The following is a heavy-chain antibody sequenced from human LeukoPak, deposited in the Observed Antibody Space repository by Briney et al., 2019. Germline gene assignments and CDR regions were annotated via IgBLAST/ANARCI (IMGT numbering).Heavy chain of an antibody. Sequence: GGSLRLSCAASGFTFSSYGMHWVRQAPGKGLEWVAVISYDGSNKYYADSVKGRFTISRDNSKNTLYLQMNSLRAEDTAVYYCARDLTVTDYYYYGMDVWGQGTTVTVSS. J-gene: IGHJ6*02. V-gene: IGHV3-30*03. CDR1: GFTFSSYG. CDR2: ISYDGSNK. CDR3: ARDLTVTDYYYYGMDV. D-gene: IGHD4-11*01.